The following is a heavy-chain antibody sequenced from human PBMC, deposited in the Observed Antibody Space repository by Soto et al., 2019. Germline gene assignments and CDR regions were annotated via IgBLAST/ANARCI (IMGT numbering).Heavy chain of an antibody. J-gene: IGHJ3*01. CDR3: VNYLDYSGPYDVYCS. CDR1: GLTFSRYG. CDR2: ISYDGSNK. V-gene: IGHV3-30*03. D-gene: IGHD2-15*01. Sequence: GGSWRLPCGASGLTFSRYGMLWVRQAPGKGLEWVAVISYDGSNKYYADSVKGRFTISRDNSKNTLYLQMHSLSAEATAVYYYVNYLDYSGPYDVYCSWSQRTMGTVSS.